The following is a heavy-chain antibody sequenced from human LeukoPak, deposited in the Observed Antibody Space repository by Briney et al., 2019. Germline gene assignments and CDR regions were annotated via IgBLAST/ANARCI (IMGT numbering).Heavy chain of an antibody. Sequence: TSETLSLTCTVSGGSISNYYWRWIRQPPGKGLEWIGYIYYSGGDMNYNPSLKSRLTISVGTSKNQISLMLTSMTAADTAVYYCARQPASTAALDIWAQGTMVTVSS. J-gene: IGHJ3*02. CDR1: GGSISNYY. D-gene: IGHD5-18*01. V-gene: IGHV4-59*08. CDR2: IYYSGGDM. CDR3: ARQPASTAALDI.